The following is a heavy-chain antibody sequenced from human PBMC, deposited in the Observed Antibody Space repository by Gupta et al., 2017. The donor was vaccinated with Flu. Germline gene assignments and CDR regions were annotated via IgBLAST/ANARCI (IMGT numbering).Heavy chain of an antibody. V-gene: IGHV4-30-2*04. CDR3: ARKTGATFDY. Sequence: KGRVTISIDTSKNQVSLKLTSVTAADTAVYYCARKTGATFDYWGQGTPVTVSS. D-gene: IGHD7-27*01. J-gene: IGHJ4*02.